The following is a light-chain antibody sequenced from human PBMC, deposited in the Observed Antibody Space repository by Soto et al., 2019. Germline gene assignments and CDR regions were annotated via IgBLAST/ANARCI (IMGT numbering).Light chain of an antibody. CDR1: QSVSNNY. CDR3: QHYKMYSPWT. Sequence: EIVLTQSPGTLSLSPGERATLSCRASQSVSNNYLAWYQQKPGQAPRLLIYGASNRATGIPDRFSGSGPGTEFTLTISSLQPDDFATYYCQHYKMYSPWTFGQGTKVDIK. J-gene: IGKJ1*01. CDR2: GAS. V-gene: IGKV3-20*01.